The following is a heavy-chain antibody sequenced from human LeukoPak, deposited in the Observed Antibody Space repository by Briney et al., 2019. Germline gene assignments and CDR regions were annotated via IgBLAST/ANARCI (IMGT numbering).Heavy chain of an antibody. CDR2: ISSNGGST. V-gene: IGHV3-64*01. CDR1: GFTFSSYA. J-gene: IGHJ6*03. CDR3: ARSVHYYYYYMDV. Sequence: PGGSLRLSCAASGFTFSSYAMHWVRQAPGKGLEYVSAISSNGGSTYYANSVKGRFTISRDNSKNTLYIQMGSLRAEDMAVYYCARSVHYYYYYMDVWGKGTTVTVSS.